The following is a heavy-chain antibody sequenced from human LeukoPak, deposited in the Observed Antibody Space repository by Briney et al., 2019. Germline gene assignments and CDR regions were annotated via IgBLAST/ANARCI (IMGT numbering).Heavy chain of an antibody. J-gene: IGHJ6*03. CDR2: IYYSGST. CDR3: ARDLVGTIPYYYYYMDV. Sequence: SETLSLTCTVSGGSISSSSYYWGWIRQPPGKGLEWIGSIYYSGSTYYNPSLKSRVTISVDTSKNQFSLKLSSVTAADTAVYYCARDLVGTIPYYYYYMDVWGKGTTVTVSS. V-gene: IGHV4-39*07. D-gene: IGHD1-7*01. CDR1: GGSISSSSYY.